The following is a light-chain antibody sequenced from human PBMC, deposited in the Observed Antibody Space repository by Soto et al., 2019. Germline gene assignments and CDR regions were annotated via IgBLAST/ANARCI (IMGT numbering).Light chain of an antibody. CDR3: QQYKNWLALT. J-gene: IGKJ4*01. Sequence: EIVMTQSPATLSVSPGERATLSCRASQRLSSNLAWYQQKPGQAPRLLIYGVSTRATGVPARFSGGGFGTEFTLTISSLQSEDSAVYYCQQYKNWLALTFGGGTKVDIK. V-gene: IGKV3-15*01. CDR1: QRLSSN. CDR2: GVS.